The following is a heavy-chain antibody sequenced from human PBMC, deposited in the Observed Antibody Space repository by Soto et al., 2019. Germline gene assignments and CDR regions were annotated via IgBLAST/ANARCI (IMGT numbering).Heavy chain of an antibody. CDR1: GFTFSSYW. D-gene: IGHD3-10*01. V-gene: IGHV3-7*05. CDR3: ARWGTYYYGSGSYLYWFDP. J-gene: IGHJ5*02. CDR2: IKQDGSEK. Sequence: EVQLVESGGGLVQPGGSLRLSCAASGFTFSSYWMSWVRQAPGKGLEWVANIKQDGSEKYYVDSVKGRFTISRDNAKNSLYLQMNSLRAEDTAVYYCARWGTYYYGSGSYLYWFDPWGQGTLFTVSS.